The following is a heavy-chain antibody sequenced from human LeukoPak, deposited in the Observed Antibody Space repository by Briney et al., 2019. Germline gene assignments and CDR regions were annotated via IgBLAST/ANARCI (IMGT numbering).Heavy chain of an antibody. Sequence: SVKVSCKATSRISWVRQAPGQGLEWMGGIIPIFGTANYAQKFQGRVTITTDESTSTAYMELSSLRSEDTAVYYCARDGDGYNWFDPWGQGTLVTVSS. CDR3: ARDGDGYNWFDP. V-gene: IGHV1-69*05. CDR1: TSR. CDR2: IIPIFGTA. J-gene: IGHJ5*02. D-gene: IGHD5-24*01.